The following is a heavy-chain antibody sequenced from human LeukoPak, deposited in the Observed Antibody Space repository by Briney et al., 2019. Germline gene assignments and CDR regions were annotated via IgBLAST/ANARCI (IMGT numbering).Heavy chain of an antibody. D-gene: IGHD2/OR15-2a*01. CDR2: IHADGGRT. Sequence: GGSLTLSCAASGFAFADYAMHWVRQIPGKGLECVAHIHADGGRTFYADSVKGRFTVSRDNGKNSLFLQMDSLTSDDTALYYCSTWAFYHGLDVWGQGATVIVSS. V-gene: IGHV3-43*02. CDR3: STWAFYHGLDV. CDR1: GFAFADYA. J-gene: IGHJ6*02.